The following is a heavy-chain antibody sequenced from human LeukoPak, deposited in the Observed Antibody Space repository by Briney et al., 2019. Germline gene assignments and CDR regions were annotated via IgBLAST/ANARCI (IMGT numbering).Heavy chain of an antibody. CDR1: GGSISSYY. Sequence: SETLSLTCTVSGGSISSYYWNWIRRPAGKGLEWIGRIYTSGSTNCNPSLKSRVTMSVDTSKNQFSLKMNSVTAADTAVYYCARGGNTYGSNWFDPWGQGTLVTVTS. D-gene: IGHD5-18*01. V-gene: IGHV4-4*07. CDR3: ARGGNTYGSNWFDP. CDR2: IYTSGST. J-gene: IGHJ5*02.